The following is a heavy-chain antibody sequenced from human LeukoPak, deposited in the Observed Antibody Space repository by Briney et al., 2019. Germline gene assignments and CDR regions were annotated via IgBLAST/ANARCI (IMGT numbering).Heavy chain of an antibody. D-gene: IGHD2-15*01. V-gene: IGHV3-23*01. CDR3: AKAPQRSCGGVRCYPFDY. Sequence: GGSLRLSCAASGFTFNNYAMSWVRQAPGKGLEWVSVFSGGVSTTYYADSVKGRSTISRDNSKNMLYLQMNSLRVEDTAVYYCAKAPQRSCGGVRCYPFDYWGQGALVTVSS. CDR1: GFTFNNYA. J-gene: IGHJ4*02. CDR2: FSGGVSTT.